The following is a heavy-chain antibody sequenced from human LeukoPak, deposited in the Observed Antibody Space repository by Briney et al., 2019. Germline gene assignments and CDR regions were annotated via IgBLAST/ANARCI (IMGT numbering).Heavy chain of an antibody. D-gene: IGHD6-25*01. J-gene: IGHJ4*02. Sequence: PGGSLRLSCAASGFTFTTYAMTWVRQSPGKRLEWVSTISGSAGSTYYADSVKGWFTISRDNSKSTLYLQMNSLRAEDTAVYYCAKARGYLSSGYYFDYWGQGTLVTVSS. CDR2: ISGSAGST. CDR1: GFTFTTYA. V-gene: IGHV3-23*01. CDR3: AKARGYLSSGYYFDY.